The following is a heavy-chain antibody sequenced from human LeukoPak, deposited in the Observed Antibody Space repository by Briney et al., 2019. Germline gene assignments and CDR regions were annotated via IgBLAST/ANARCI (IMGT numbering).Heavy chain of an antibody. J-gene: IGHJ4*02. CDR1: GGSISSYY. CDR2: IHSSGST. D-gene: IGHD3-16*01. V-gene: IGHV4-59*01. CDR3: ARIEGDNSLDY. Sequence: SETLSLTCTVSGGSISSYYWTWIRQPPGKGLEWIAYIHSSGSTNYNPSLKSRVIISVDTSRSQLSLKLSSVTAANTAVYYCARIEGDNSLDYWGQGTLVTVSS.